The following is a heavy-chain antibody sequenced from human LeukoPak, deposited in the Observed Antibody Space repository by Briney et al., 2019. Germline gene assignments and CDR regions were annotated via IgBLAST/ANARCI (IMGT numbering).Heavy chain of an antibody. D-gene: IGHD6-13*01. CDR2: INHSGST. CDR3: ARHMRIAAAGNLYDY. CDR1: GGSFSGYN. V-gene: IGHV4-34*01. J-gene: IGHJ4*02. Sequence: SETLSLTWAVYGGSFSGYNWSWIRQPPGKGLEWIGEINHSGSTNYNPSLKSRVTISVDTSKNQFSLKLSSVTAADTAVYYRARHMRIAAAGNLYDYWGQGTLVTVSS.